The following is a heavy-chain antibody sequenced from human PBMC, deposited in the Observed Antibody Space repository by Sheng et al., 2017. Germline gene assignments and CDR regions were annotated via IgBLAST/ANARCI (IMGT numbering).Heavy chain of an antibody. CDR2: ISGSGGST. J-gene: IGHJ4*02. Sequence: EVQLLESGGGLVQPGGSLRLSCAASGFTFSSYAMSWVRQAPGKGLEWVSAISGSGGSTYYADSVKGRFTISRDNSKNTLYLQMNSLRAEDTAVYYCAKQPRGYYDFWSGYYLDYWGQGTLVTVSS. CDR1: GFTFSSYA. V-gene: IGHV3-23*01. D-gene: IGHD3-3*01. CDR3: AKQPRGYYDFWSGYYLDY.